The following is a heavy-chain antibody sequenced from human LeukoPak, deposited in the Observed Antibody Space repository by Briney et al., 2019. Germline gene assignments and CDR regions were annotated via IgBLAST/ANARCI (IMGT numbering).Heavy chain of an antibody. J-gene: IGHJ4*02. CDR1: GFTFSSYA. CDR3: ARDYCSGGSCYQDY. D-gene: IGHD2-15*01. V-gene: IGHV3-30-3*01. CDR2: ISYDGSNK. Sequence: GRSLRLSCAASGFTFSSYAMHWVRQAPGKGLEWVAAISYDGSNKYYADSVKGRFTISRDNSKNTLYLQMNSLRAEDTAVYYCARDYCSGGSCYQDYWGQGTLVTVSS.